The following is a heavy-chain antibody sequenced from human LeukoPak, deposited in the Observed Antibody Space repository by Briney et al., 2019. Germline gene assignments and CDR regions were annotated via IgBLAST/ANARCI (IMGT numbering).Heavy chain of an antibody. J-gene: IGHJ4*02. Sequence: GASVKVSCKASGYTFTGYYMHWVRQAPGQGLEWMGWINPNSGGTNYAQKFQGRVTMTRDTSISTAYMELSRLRSDDTAVYYCARDSVLGVVTTDYWGQGTLVTVSS. CDR1: GYTFTGYY. V-gene: IGHV1-2*02. CDR2: INPNSGGT. CDR3: ARDSVLGVVTTDY. D-gene: IGHD3-3*01.